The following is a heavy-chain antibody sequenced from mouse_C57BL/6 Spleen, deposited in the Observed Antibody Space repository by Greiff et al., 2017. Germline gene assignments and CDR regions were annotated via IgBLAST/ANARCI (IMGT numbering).Heavy chain of an antibody. D-gene: IGHD1-1*01. CDR2: IDPSDSSA. J-gene: IGHJ3*01. Sequence: QVQLQQPGAELVMPGASVKLSCKASGYTFTSYWMHWVKRRPGQGLGWLGGIDPSDSSANYNPKFKGKSTLSVDQSSRTAYMRRSSLTSADSAVYYCARSRTVVATFAYWGQGTLVTVSA. V-gene: IGHV1-69*01. CDR1: GYTFTSYW. CDR3: ARSRTVVATFAY.